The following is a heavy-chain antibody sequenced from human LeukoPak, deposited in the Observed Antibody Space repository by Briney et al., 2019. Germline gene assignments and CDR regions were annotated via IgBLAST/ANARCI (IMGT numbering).Heavy chain of an antibody. Sequence: GASLRFSCAASGFTFSNYAMSWVRQAPGKGLEWVSAIVGSGSSTYYADSVKGRFTISRDNSKNTLYLQLNRLRAEDTAVYYCAKWGDYDILTGYYDSDYWGQGTLVTVSS. D-gene: IGHD3-9*01. V-gene: IGHV3-23*01. CDR1: GFTFSNYA. J-gene: IGHJ4*02. CDR3: AKWGDYDILTGYYDSDY. CDR2: IVGSGSST.